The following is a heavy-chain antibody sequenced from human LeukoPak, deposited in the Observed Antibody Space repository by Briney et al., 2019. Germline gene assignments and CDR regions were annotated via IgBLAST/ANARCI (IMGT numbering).Heavy chain of an antibody. CDR3: AKLGRGPESAFDI. V-gene: IGHV3-23*01. J-gene: IGHJ3*02. CDR2: ISGSGGST. D-gene: IGHD5-12*01. CDR1: GFTFSSYA. Sequence: PGESLRLSCAASGFTFSSYAMSWVRQAPGKGLEWVSAISGSGGSTYYADSVKGRFTISRDNSKNTLYLQMNSLRAEDTAVYYCAKLGRGPESAFDIWGQGTMVTVSS.